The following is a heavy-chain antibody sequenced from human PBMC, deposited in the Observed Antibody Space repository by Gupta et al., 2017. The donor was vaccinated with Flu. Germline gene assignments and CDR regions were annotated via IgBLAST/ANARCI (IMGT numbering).Heavy chain of an antibody. CDR3: TRVYGDNGNDH. J-gene: IGHJ4*02. V-gene: IGHV4-59*01. D-gene: IGHD1-1*01. Sequence: QVQLQESGPGLVKPSETLSLTCAVSGDSLSSYYWSWIRQPPGKGLEWIVYVYYSVITKYNPSLKSRVTISVDTSKNQFSLKLNSVTAADTAIYYCTRVYGDNGNDHWGQGTLVTVSS. CDR2: VYYSVIT. CDR1: GDSLSSYY.